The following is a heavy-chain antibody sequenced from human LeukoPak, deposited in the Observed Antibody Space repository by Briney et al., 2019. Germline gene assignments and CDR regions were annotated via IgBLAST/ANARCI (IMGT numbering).Heavy chain of an antibody. J-gene: IGHJ4*02. Sequence: GGSLRLSCAASGFTFSSYSTNWVRQAPGKGLEWVSSISSSSSYIYYADSVKGRFTISRDNAKNSLYLQMNSLRAEDTAVYYCARVGQQLVDYWGQGTLVTVSS. D-gene: IGHD6-13*01. V-gene: IGHV3-21*01. CDR3: ARVGQQLVDY. CDR2: ISSSSSYI. CDR1: GFTFSSYS.